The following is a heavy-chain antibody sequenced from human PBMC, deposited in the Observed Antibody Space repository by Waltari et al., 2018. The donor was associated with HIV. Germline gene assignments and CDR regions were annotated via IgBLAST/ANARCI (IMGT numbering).Heavy chain of an antibody. CDR2: IYYSRRT. J-gene: IGHJ4*02. D-gene: IGHD6-13*01. Sequence: QLQLQESGPGLVKPSETLSLTCTVSGGSISRSPDFWGWIRRPPGKGLELIGTIYYSRRTAYNPSLKSRVTISADTSRNQFSLKLSSVTAADTAVYYCARHMEQQLSSPWDFWGQGTLVTVSS. CDR1: GGSISRSPDF. CDR3: ARHMEQQLSSPWDF. V-gene: IGHV4-39*01.